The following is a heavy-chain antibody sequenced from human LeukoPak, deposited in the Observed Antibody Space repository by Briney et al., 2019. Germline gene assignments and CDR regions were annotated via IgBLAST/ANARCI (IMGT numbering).Heavy chain of an antibody. D-gene: IGHD5-24*01. CDR2: MNPNSGNT. V-gene: IGHV1-8*01. J-gene: IGHJ3*02. CDR1: GYTFTSYD. Sequence: ASVKVSCKASGYTFTSYDINWGRQATGQGLGWMGWMNPNSGNTGYAQKFQGRVTMTTNTSISTAYMELSSLRSEDTAVYYCARQRQDAFGIWGQGTMVTVSS. CDR3: ARQRQDAFGI.